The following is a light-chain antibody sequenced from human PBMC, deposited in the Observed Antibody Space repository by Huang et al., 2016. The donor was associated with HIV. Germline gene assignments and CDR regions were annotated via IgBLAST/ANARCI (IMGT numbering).Light chain of an antibody. CDR2: GAS. Sequence: EIVLTQSPGTLSLSPGERVTLSCRASQSVSDNYLAWYQQKPGQAPRRLIYGASSRTTGIPDRFSGSGSGTDFTLTISRLEPEDFAVYYCQQHSQSPRTFGQGTKVEIK. J-gene: IGKJ1*01. CDR1: QSVSDNY. CDR3: QQHSQSPRT. V-gene: IGKV3-20*01.